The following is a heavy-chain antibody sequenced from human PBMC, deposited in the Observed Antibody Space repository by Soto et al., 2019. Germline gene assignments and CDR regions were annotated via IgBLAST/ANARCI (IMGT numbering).Heavy chain of an antibody. Sequence: SETLSLTCAVYGGSFSGYYWSWIRQPPGKGLEWIGEINHSGSTNYNPSLKSRVTISVDTSKNQFSLKLSSVTAADTAVYYCAGVISDSNSGWLEGFDPWGQGTLVTVSS. CDR2: INHSGST. CDR1: GGSFSGYY. V-gene: IGHV4-34*01. J-gene: IGHJ5*02. CDR3: AGVISDSNSGWLEGFDP. D-gene: IGHD6-19*01.